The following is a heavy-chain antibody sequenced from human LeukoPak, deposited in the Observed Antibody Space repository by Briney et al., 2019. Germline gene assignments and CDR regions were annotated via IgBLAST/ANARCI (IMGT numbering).Heavy chain of an antibody. J-gene: IGHJ4*02. Sequence: PGGSLRLSCAASGFTFSSYAISWVRQGPGKGLEWVSAIRGVDDSTYYADSVKGRFTISRDNAKNTLYLQMNSLRAEDTAVYFCARDDSFWSGSKWGLGTLVTVSS. CDR1: GFTFSSYA. D-gene: IGHD3-3*01. CDR2: IRGVDDST. CDR3: ARDDSFWSGSK. V-gene: IGHV3-23*01.